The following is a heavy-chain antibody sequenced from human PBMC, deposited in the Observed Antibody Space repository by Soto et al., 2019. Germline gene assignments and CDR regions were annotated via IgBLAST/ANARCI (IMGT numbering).Heavy chain of an antibody. D-gene: IGHD3-22*01. CDR1: GGSISSGGYS. CDR3: ARSGERVGYYDSSGYYLNWFDP. V-gene: IGHV4-30-2*01. CDR2: IYHSGST. Sequence: SETLSLTCAVSGGSISSGGYSWICIRQPPWKGLELIGHIYHSGSTYYNPSLKSRVTISVDRSKNQFSLKLSSVTAADTAVYYCARSGERVGYYDSSGYYLNWFDPWAREPWSPSPQ. J-gene: IGHJ5*02.